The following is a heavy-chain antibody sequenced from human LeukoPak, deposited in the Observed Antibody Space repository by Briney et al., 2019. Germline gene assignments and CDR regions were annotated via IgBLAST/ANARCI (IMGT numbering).Heavy chain of an antibody. CDR1: GFTFSSYG. CDR3: AKVGQYQLLIFDY. V-gene: IGHV3-30*18. Sequence: GGSLRLSCAAPGFTFSSYGMHWVRQAPGKGLEWVAVISYDGSNEYYADSVEGRFTISRDNSKNTLYLQMNSLRAEDTAVYYCAKVGQYQLLIFDYWGQGTLVTVSS. CDR2: ISYDGSNE. D-gene: IGHD2-2*01. J-gene: IGHJ4*02.